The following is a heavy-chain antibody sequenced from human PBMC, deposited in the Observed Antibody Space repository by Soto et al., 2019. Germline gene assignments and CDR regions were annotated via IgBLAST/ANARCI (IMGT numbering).Heavy chain of an antibody. V-gene: IGHV3-30*18. D-gene: IGHD3-10*02. CDR1: GFTFNRFG. Sequence: GGSLRLSCAASGFTFNRFGMHWVRQAPGKGLEWVAVISYDGNNKFYADSVKGRFTISRDNSQNTLYLLMNSLRPEDTAMYYCAKAVDISVRGVPPSDYWGQGTLVTVSS. CDR3: AKAVDISVRGVPPSDY. J-gene: IGHJ4*02. CDR2: ISYDGNNK.